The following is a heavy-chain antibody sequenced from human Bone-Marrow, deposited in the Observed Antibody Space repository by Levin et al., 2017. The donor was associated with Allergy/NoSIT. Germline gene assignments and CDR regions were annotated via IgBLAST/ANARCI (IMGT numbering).Heavy chain of an antibody. J-gene: IGHJ1*01. Sequence: MAGGSLRLSCSASGFTFSSYAMHWVRQAPGKGLEWIGSIYHSGTTYYSPSLEGRATISVLSSKNQLSLRMTSVTAADTAIYFCTAMVMVTNRRSFGDWGRGTLVSVSS. CDR2: IYHSGTT. CDR3: TAMVMVTNRRSFGD. D-gene: IGHD2-21*02. V-gene: IGHV4-59*05. CDR1: GFTFSSYA.